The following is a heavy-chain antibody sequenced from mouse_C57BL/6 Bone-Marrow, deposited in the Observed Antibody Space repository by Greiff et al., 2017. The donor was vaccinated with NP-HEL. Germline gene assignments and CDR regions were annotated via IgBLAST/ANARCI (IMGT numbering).Heavy chain of an antibody. J-gene: IGHJ3*01. CDR1: GFTFSNYW. Sequence: EVKLVESGGGLVQPGGSMKLSCVASGFTFSNYWMNWVRQSPEKGLEWVAQIRLKSDNYATHYAESVKGRFTISRDDSKSSVYLQMNNLRAEDTGIYYCTYYYGSPLFAYWGQGTLVTVSA. D-gene: IGHD1-1*01. CDR2: IRLKSDNYAT. CDR3: TYYYGSPLFAY. V-gene: IGHV6-3*01.